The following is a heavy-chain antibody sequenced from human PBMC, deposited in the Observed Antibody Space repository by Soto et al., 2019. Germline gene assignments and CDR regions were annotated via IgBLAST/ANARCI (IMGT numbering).Heavy chain of an antibody. J-gene: IGHJ4*02. V-gene: IGHV3-30*18. Sequence: QVQVVESGGGVVQPGRYLRLSCAASGFIFTTYGMHWVRQAPGKGLECVSDISAAGKDTYYAESVKCRFIISRDNSRNTVYLQMNSLRPEYTAVYYCAKGRGHYGGAYDYWGQGTLVAGSS. CDR1: GFIFTTYG. CDR3: AKGRGHYGGAYDY. CDR2: ISAAGKDT. D-gene: IGHD4-17*01.